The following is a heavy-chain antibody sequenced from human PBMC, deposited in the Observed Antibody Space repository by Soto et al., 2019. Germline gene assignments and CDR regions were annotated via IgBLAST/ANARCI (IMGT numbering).Heavy chain of an antibody. CDR2: SNAYNGNT. D-gene: IGHD5-18*01. V-gene: IGHV1-18*01. J-gene: IGHJ4*02. CDR3: ASDQAIAQFDL. Sequence: QVQLVQSGAEVKKPGASVKVSCKASGYTFTNYGISWVRQAPGQGLEWTGWSNAYNGNTKYAKKLQGRVTMTTDTSTSTAYMELRSARADDTAVYSGASDQAIAQFDLWGQGTLVSVSS. CDR1: GYTFTNYG.